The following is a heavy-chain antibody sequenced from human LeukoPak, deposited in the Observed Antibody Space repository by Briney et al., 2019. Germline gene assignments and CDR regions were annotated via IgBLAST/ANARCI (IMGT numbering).Heavy chain of an antibody. CDR3: ANTIYCSSTSCRGFWFDP. CDR2: IYSGGST. Sequence: GGSLRLSCAASGFTVSSNYMSWVRQAPGKGLEWVSVIYSGGSTYYADSVKGRFTISRDNSKNTLYLQMNSLRAEDTAVYYCANTIYCSSTSCRGFWFDPWGQGTLVTVSS. J-gene: IGHJ5*02. D-gene: IGHD2-2*01. CDR1: GFTVSSNY. V-gene: IGHV3-53*01.